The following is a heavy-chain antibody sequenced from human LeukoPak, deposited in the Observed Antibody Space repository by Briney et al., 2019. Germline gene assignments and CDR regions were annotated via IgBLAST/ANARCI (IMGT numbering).Heavy chain of an antibody. CDR3: ARDLPDS. V-gene: IGHV3-7*01. CDR1: GFTFSNYW. CDR2: IKEDGTKK. Sequence: GGSLRLSCAASGFTFSNYWMNWVRQAPWKGLEWVANIKEDGTKKYYVDSVKGRFTISRDNAKNSLYLQMDSLRAEDTAVYYCARDLPDSWGQGTLATVSS. J-gene: IGHJ4*02.